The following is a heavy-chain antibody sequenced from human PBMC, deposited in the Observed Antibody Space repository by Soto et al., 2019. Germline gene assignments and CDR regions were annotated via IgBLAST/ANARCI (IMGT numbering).Heavy chain of an antibody. CDR1: GGSISSYY. V-gene: IGHV4-59*12. CDR2: IYYSGST. J-gene: IGHJ4*02. CDR3: ARAPLYPAY. D-gene: IGHD2-2*02. Sequence: PSETLSLTCTVSGGSISSYYWSWIRQPPGKGLEWIGYIYYSGSTNYNPSLKSRVTISVDTSKNQFSLKLTSVTAADTAVYYCARAPLYPAYWGQGTLVTVSS.